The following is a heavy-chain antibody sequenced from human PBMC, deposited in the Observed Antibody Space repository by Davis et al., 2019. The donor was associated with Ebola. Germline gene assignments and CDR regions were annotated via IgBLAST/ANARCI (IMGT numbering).Heavy chain of an antibody. CDR1: GFTFDDYA. CDR2: ISWNSGSI. D-gene: IGHD4-11*01. Sequence: SLKISCAASGFTFDDYAMHWVRQAPGKGLEWVSGISWNSGSIGYADSVKGRFTISRDNAKNSLYLQMNSLRAEDTALYYCAKDIAPVYSTYDYFDYWGQGTLVTVSS. CDR3: AKDIAPVYSTYDYFDY. V-gene: IGHV3-9*01. J-gene: IGHJ4*02.